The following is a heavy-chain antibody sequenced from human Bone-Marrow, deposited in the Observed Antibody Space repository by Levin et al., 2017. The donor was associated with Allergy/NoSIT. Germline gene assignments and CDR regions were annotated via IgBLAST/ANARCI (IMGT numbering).Heavy chain of an antibody. V-gene: IGHV4-30-4*01. Sequence: SETLSLTCTVSGGSLSSGDYYWTWIRQPPGKGLEWIGYIYHTGATYYNPSLMSRLSMSVDTSKNQFSLKLTSVTVSDTAVYYCGRGNRGIDYWGQGTLVTVAS. CDR2: IYHTGAT. J-gene: IGHJ4*02. D-gene: IGHD6-13*01. CDR1: GGSLSSGDYY. CDR3: GRGNRGIDY.